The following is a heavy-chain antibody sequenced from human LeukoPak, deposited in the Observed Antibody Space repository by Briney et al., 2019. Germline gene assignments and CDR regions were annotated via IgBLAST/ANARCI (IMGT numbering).Heavy chain of an antibody. J-gene: IGHJ6*02. CDR2: ISYDGSNK. Sequence: GRSLRLSCAASGFTFSSYAMHWVRQAPGKGLEWVAVISYDGSNKYYADSVKGRFTISRDNSKNTLYLQMNSLRAEDTAVYYCARERYFDWLGYYYYYGMDVWGQGTTVTVSS. CDR1: GFTFSSYA. CDR3: ARERYFDWLGYYYYYGMDV. D-gene: IGHD3-9*01. V-gene: IGHV3-30-3*01.